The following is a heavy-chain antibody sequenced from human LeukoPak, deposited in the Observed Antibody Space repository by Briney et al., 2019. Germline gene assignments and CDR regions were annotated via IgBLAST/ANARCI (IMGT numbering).Heavy chain of an antibody. CDR3: AKVTSSYNYFDY. Sequence: GGSLRLSCEASGFTFTTYPMSWVRQAPGKGLEWVSTFGGSGGRKYYADSVKGRFTISRDNSKNTLSLQMNSLRAEDTAVYYCAKVTSSYNYFDYWGQGSLVTVSS. D-gene: IGHD2-2*01. CDR1: GFTFTTYP. V-gene: IGHV3-23*01. CDR2: FGGSGGRK. J-gene: IGHJ4*02.